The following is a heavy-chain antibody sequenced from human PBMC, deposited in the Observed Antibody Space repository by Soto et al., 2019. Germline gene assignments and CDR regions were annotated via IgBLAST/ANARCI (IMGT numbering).Heavy chain of an antibody. D-gene: IGHD3-10*01. CDR2: ISPYKGNT. J-gene: IGHJ4*02. V-gene: IGHV1-18*01. CDR1: GYTFSSIG. Sequence: GASVKVSCKASGYTFSSIGISWVRQAPGQGLEWMGWISPYKGNTYYAQRLQGRVTMTTDTSTSTAYMELRSLRSDDTAVYYCARDLDGSGNYYTDYWGQGTLVTVSS. CDR3: ARDLDGSGNYYTDY.